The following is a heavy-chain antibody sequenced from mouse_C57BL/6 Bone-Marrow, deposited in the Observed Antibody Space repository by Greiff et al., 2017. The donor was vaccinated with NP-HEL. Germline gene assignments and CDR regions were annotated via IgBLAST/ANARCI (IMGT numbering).Heavy chain of an antibody. CDR2: ISSGGSYT. J-gene: IGHJ3*01. CDR3: ASPYDYGVAWFAY. Sequence: DVQLVESGGDLLQPGGSLKLSCAASGFTFSSYGMSWVRQTPDKRLEWVATISSGGSYTYYPARVKGRFTISRDNAKKTLYLQMGSLKSEDTAMYYCASPYDYGVAWFAYWGQGTLVTVSA. V-gene: IGHV5-6*01. D-gene: IGHD2-4*01. CDR1: GFTFSSYG.